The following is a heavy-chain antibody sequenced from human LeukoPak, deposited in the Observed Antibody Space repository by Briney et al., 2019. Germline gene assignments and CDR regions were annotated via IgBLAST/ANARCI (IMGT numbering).Heavy chain of an antibody. CDR2: ISGSGGST. CDR3: AKWTPMQQWLVKGGFFDY. D-gene: IGHD6-19*01. J-gene: IGHJ4*02. CDR1: GFTFSSYA. V-gene: IGHV3-23*01. Sequence: GGSLRLSCAASGFTFSSYAMSWVRQAPGKGLEWVSAISGSGGSTYYADSVKGRFTISRDNSKNTLYLQMNSLRAEDTAVYYCAKWTPMQQWLVKGGFFDYWGQGTLVTVSS.